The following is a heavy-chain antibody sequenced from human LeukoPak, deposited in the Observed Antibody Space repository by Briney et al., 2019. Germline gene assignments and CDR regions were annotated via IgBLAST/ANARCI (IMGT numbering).Heavy chain of an antibody. J-gene: IGHJ4*02. D-gene: IGHD2-2*02. Sequence: PGGSLRLSCAASGFTFSSARMSWVRQAPGKGLEWVGHIRGKSDGGTTDYAAPVKGRFTISRDDSKNTLYLQMNSLKTEDTAVYYCRTSKEGYCSSSSCYTDYWGQGTLVTVSS. CDR2: IRGKSDGGTT. V-gene: IGHV3-15*01. CDR1: GFTFSSAR. CDR3: RTSKEGYCSSSSCYTDY.